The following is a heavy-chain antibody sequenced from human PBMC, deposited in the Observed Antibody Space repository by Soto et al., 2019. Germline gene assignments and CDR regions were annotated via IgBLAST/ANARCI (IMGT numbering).Heavy chain of an antibody. J-gene: IGHJ5*02. V-gene: IGHV4-31*03. Sequence: QVQLQESGPGLVKPSQTLSLTCTVSGGSISSGGFYWSWIRHHPGKGLEWIGYIYYSGSTYYNPSLKSRVTISVDTSKNQFALRLSSMTAADTAVYYCARDPSGIAAEGWFDPWGQGTRVTVSS. CDR2: IYYSGST. CDR3: ARDPSGIAAEGWFDP. CDR1: GGSISSGGFY. D-gene: IGHD6-13*01.